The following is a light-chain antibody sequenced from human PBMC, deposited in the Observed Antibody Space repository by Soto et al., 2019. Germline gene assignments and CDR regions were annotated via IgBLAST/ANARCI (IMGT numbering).Light chain of an antibody. V-gene: IGLV2-14*01. CDR2: DVS. CDR3: SSYTSSSTPYV. J-gene: IGLJ1*01. CDR1: SNDVGGYNY. Sequence: QSVLTQPASVSGSPGQSITISCTGTSNDVGGYNYVSWYQQHPGKAPILMIYDVSNRPSGVSIRFSGSKSGNTASLTISGLQAEDEADYYCSSYTSSSTPYVFGTGTKVTVL.